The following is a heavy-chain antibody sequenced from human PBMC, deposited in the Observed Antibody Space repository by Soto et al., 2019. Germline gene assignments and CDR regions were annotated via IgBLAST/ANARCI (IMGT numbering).Heavy chain of an antibody. J-gene: IGHJ4*02. D-gene: IGHD3-22*01. CDR3: AKCYYGSSGYLDDFDY. CDR1: GYAFTSYG. Sequence: SVKVSCKGSGYAFTSYGSSWVRQAPGQGLEWMGWISVYNGNTNYAQKLTGRVTMTTDPSTSTAYMELRRLRSHDTTVYYCAKCYYGSSGYLDDFDYWAQGALVPVSS. V-gene: IGHV1-18*01. CDR2: ISVYNGNT.